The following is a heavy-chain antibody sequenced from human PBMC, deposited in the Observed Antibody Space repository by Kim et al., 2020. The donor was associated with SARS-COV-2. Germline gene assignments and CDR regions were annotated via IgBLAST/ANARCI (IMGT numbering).Heavy chain of an antibody. CDR3: ASRYCSSGSCGYYDP. CDR1: GFPFSKYS. Sequence: GGSLRLSCAASGFPFSKYSMNWVRQAPGKRPEWVSYIDSSSSSIYYADSVKGRFTISRDNAKNSLYLQMNSLRGEDTAVYYCASRYCSSGSCGYYDPWGQGTLVTVSS. J-gene: IGHJ5*02. CDR2: IDSSSSSI. V-gene: IGHV3-48*01. D-gene: IGHD2-15*01.